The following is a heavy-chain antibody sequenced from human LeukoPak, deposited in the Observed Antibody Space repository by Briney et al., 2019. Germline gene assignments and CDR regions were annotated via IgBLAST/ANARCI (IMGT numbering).Heavy chain of an antibody. J-gene: IGHJ5*02. CDR2: INHSGST. CDR3: ARDVVPAAISGGWFDP. CDR1: GGSFSGYY. D-gene: IGHD2-2*02. Sequence: SETLSLTCAVYGGSFSGYYWSWIRQPPGKGLEWIGEINHSGSTNYNPSLKSRVTIPVDTSKNQFSLKLSSVTAADTAVYYCARDVVPAAISGGWFDPWGQGTLVTVSS. V-gene: IGHV4-34*01.